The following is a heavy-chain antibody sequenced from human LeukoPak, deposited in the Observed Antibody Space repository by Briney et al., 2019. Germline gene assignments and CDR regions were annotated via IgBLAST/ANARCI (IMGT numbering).Heavy chain of an antibody. D-gene: IGHD6-19*01. V-gene: IGHV3-23*01. Sequence: PGGSLRLSCVASGFTFSSYAMNWVRQAPGKGLEWVSAISANGGGTYYADSVKGRFTISRDNSKNTLYLQINSLRAEDTAVYYCAKWLATLYYFDYWGQGTLVTVSS. J-gene: IGHJ4*02. CDR1: GFTFSSYA. CDR2: ISANGGGT. CDR3: AKWLATLYYFDY.